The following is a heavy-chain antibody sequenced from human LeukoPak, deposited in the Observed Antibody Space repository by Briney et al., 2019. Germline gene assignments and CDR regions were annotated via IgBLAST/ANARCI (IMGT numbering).Heavy chain of an antibody. D-gene: IGHD4-17*01. Sequence: PSETLSLTCTVSGGSISSGGYYWSWFRHHPGKGLEWIGYIYYSGSTNYNPSLKSRVTISVDKSKNQFSLKLSSVTAADTAVYYCARDLTTVTSTAGDYWGRGTLVTVSS. CDR3: ARDLTTVTSTAGDY. V-gene: IGHV4-31*03. CDR1: GGSISSGGYY. CDR2: IYYSGST. J-gene: IGHJ4*02.